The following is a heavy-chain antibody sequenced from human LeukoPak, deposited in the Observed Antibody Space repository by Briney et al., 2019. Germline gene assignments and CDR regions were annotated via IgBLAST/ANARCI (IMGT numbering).Heavy chain of an antibody. V-gene: IGHV3-30*02. CDR2: IRYDGSNE. D-gene: IGHD2-21*01. J-gene: IGHJ4*02. Sequence: PGGSLRLSCAASGLTFNSYGMHWVRQAPDKGLEWVAFIRYDGSNEYYADSVKGRFTISRDNSKNTLYLQMNRLRDEDTAVYYCCGDFDYWGQGTLVTVSS. CDR1: GLTFNSYG. CDR3: CGDFDY.